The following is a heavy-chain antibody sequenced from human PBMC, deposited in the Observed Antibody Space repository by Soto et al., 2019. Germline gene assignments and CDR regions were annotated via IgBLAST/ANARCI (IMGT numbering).Heavy chain of an antibody. CDR3: ATSDLHHDPMDV. CDR1: GYTLTELS. CDR2: FDPEDGET. Sequence: ASVKVSCKVSGYTLTELSMHWVRQAPGKGLEWMGGFDPEDGETIYAQKFQGRVTMTEDTSTDTAYMELRSLRSEDTAVYYCATSDLHHDPMDVWGQATTVIVSS. J-gene: IGHJ6*02. V-gene: IGHV1-24*01. D-gene: IGHD1-1*01.